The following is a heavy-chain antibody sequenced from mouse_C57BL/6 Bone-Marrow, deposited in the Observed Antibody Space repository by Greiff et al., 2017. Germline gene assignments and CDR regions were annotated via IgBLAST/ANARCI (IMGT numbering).Heavy chain of an antibody. CDR1: GYSITSGYY. J-gene: IGHJ1*03. D-gene: IGHD2-4*01. CDR3: ARGGVYYDYDWYFDV. CDR2: ISYDGSN. Sequence: DVQLQESGPGLVKPSQSLSLTCSVTGYSITSGYYWNWIRQFPGNKLEWMGYISYDGSNNYNPSLKNRISITRDTSKNQFFLKLNSVTTEDTATYYCARGGVYYDYDWYFDVWGTGTTVTVSS. V-gene: IGHV3-6*01.